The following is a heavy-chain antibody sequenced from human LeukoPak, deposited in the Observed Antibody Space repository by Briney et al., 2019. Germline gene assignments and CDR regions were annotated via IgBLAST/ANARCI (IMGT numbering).Heavy chain of an antibody. CDR3: ARQTLWSAYYFDF. V-gene: IGHV1-18*01. CDR2: ISAYDHNT. J-gene: IGHJ4*02. Sequence: ASVKVSCKASGYTFSRYGFSWVRQAPGQGLEWMGWISAYDHNTKYAQSFQGRVTMTTDTSTSTAYMELRSLRSDDTAVYYCARQTLWSAYYFDFWGQGTLVTVSS. CDR1: GYTFSRYG. D-gene: IGHD3-10*02.